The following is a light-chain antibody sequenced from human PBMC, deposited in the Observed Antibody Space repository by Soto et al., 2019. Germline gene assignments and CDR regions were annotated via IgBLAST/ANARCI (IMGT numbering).Light chain of an antibody. V-gene: IGKV1-9*01. Sequence: IQLTQSPSSLSASVGDRVTITCRASQDINKFLAWFQLKPGKAPHLLIFSASTLQSAVPSRFSGGGSGTDCTLTISSLQPEDFATYYCQQLKTYPYTFGQGTKLEIK. CDR2: SAS. CDR3: QQLKTYPYT. J-gene: IGKJ2*01. CDR1: QDINKF.